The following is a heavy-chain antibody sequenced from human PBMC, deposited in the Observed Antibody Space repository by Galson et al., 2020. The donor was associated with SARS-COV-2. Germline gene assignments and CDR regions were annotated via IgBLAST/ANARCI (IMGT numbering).Heavy chain of an antibody. D-gene: IGHD6-19*01. V-gene: IGHV3-21*01. CDR3: AREPRPTYSSGWYESPYYYYYGMDV. Sequence: GESLKISCAASGFTFSSYSMNWVSQAPGKGLEWVSSISSSSSYIYYADSVKGRFTISRDNAKNSLYLQMNSLRAEDTAVYYCAREPRPTYSSGWYESPYYYYYGMDVWGQGTTVTVSS. CDR1: GFTFSSYS. J-gene: IGHJ6*02. CDR2: ISSSSSYI.